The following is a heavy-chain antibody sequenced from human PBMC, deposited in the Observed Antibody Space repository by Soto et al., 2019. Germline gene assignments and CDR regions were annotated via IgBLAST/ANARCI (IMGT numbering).Heavy chain of an antibody. J-gene: IGHJ6*02. D-gene: IGHD1-26*01. CDR3: VPVGATPYYYYGMDV. V-gene: IGHV1-24*01. CDR2: FDPEDGET. CDR1: GYTLTELS. Sequence: GASVKVSCKVSGYTLTELSMHWVRQAPGKGLEWMGGFDPEDGETIYAQKFQGRVTMTEDTSTDTAYMELSSLRSEDTAVYYCVPVGATPYYYYGMDVWGQGTTVTVSS.